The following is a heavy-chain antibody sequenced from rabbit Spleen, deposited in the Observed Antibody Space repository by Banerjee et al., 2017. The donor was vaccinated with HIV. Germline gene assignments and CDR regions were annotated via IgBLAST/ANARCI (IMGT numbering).Heavy chain of an antibody. V-gene: IGHV1S40*01. CDR1: GVSFSSSSY. CDR2: IYAGSSGST. CDR3: ARGSATMTMVITGYYLNL. D-gene: IGHD2-1*01. Sequence: QSLEESGGDLVKPGASLTLTCTASGVSFSSSSYMCWVRQAPGKGLECIACIYAGSSGSTYYANWAKGRFTISKTSSTTVTLQMTSLTVADTATYFCARGSATMTMVITGYYLNLWGQGTLVTVS. J-gene: IGHJ4*01.